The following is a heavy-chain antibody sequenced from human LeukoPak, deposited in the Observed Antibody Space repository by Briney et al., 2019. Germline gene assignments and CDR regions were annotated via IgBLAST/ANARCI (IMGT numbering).Heavy chain of an antibody. J-gene: IGHJ4*02. Sequence: PSETLSLTCTVSGGSISGYYWSWMRQPAGKGLEWIGRIHTSGNTNYNPSLKSRVTMSVDTSKNQFSLKLRSVTAADTAVYYCVRDGVSISHDYWGQGTLVTVSS. CDR1: GGSISGYY. V-gene: IGHV4-4*07. CDR3: VRDGVSISHDY. D-gene: IGHD5/OR15-5a*01. CDR2: IHTSGNT.